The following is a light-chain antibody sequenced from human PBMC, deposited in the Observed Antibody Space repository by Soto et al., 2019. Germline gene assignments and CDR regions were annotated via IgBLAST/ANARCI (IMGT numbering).Light chain of an antibody. CDR3: QQRSNWPPV. CDR2: DAS. Sequence: EIVLTQSPGTLSLSPGERATLACRASQSVSSSYLAWYQQKPGQAPRLLTYDASNRSTGIPARFSGSGSGTDFTLTISSLEPEDFAVYYCQQRSNWPPVFGGGTKVDIK. CDR1: QSVSSSY. J-gene: IGKJ4*01. V-gene: IGKV3D-20*02.